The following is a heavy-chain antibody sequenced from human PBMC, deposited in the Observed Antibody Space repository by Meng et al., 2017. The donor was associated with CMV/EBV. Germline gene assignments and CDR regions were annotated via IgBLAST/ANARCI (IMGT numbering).Heavy chain of an antibody. Sequence: GESLKISCAASGFTFNSYAMHWVRQTPGKGLEWVAAISYHGSNKYYADSVKGRFTISRDNSKNTLYLQMNSLRAEDTAVYYCARDGTSDAFDIWGQGTMVTVSS. V-gene: IGHV3-30-3*01. J-gene: IGHJ3*02. CDR2: ISYHGSNK. D-gene: IGHD1-1*01. CDR1: GFTFNSYA. CDR3: ARDGTSDAFDI.